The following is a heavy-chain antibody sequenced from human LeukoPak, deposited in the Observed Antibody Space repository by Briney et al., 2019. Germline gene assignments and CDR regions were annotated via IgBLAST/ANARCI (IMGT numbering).Heavy chain of an antibody. CDR1: GFTFSSYE. CDR3: ARKSLLWGDC. D-gene: IGHD3-10*01. Sequence: GGXXRLSCAASGFTFSSYEMNWVRQAPGKGLEWVSYISSSGTTIYYADSVKGRFTVSRDNAKNSLYLQMNSLRAEDTAVYYCARKSLLWGDCWGQGTLVTVSS. J-gene: IGHJ4*02. CDR2: ISSSGTTI. V-gene: IGHV3-48*03.